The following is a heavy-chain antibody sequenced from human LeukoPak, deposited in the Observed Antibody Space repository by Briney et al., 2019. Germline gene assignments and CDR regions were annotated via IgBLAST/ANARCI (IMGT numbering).Heavy chain of an antibody. CDR2: FKTKYSQV. Sequence: GGYLRLSCVASGFTFSDYAMNWVRQAPGKGLEWVSTFKTKYSQVYYAESVRGRFTISTDNSEKTVYLQMNSLRAEDTALYYCARSVPDYTRFDYWGQGALVTVSS. CDR3: ARSVPDYTRFDY. V-gene: IGHV3-23*05. CDR1: GFTFSDYA. J-gene: IGHJ4*02. D-gene: IGHD4-11*01.